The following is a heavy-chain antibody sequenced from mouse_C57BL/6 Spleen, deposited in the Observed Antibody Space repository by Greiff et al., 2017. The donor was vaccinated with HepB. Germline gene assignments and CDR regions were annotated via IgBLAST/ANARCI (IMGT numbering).Heavy chain of an antibody. J-gene: IGHJ3*01. D-gene: IGHD2-2*01. CDR2: IDPSDSYT. CDR1: GYTFTSYW. Sequence: QVQLQQPGAELVKPGASVKLSCKASGYTFTSYWMQWVKQRPGQGLEWIGEIDPSDSYTNYNQKFKGKATLTVDTSSSTAYMQLSSLTSEDSAVYCCAHMVTTGWFAYWGQGTLVTVSA. CDR3: AHMVTTGWFAY. V-gene: IGHV1-50*01.